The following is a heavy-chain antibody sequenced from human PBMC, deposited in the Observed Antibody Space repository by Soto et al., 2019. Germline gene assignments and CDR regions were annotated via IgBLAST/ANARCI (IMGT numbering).Heavy chain of an antibody. CDR1: GGSISSSSYY. CDR2: IYYSGST. J-gene: IGHJ5*02. Sequence: PSETLSLTCTVYGGSISSSSYYWGWIRQPPGKGLEWIGSIYYSGSTYYNPSLKSRVTISVDTSKNQFSLKLSSVTAADTAVYYCAGGGKTGTGAEDWFDPWGQGTLVTVSS. D-gene: IGHD1-1*01. CDR3: AGGGKTGTGAEDWFDP. V-gene: IGHV4-39*01.